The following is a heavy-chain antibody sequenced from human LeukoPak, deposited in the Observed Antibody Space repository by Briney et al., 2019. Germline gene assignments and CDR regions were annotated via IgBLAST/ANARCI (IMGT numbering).Heavy chain of an antibody. Sequence: GTSLRLFCAASGFTFSNYAMSWVRQAPGKGLQWVSAISISGDSTYYADSVKGRFTISRDNSKNTLYLQMSSLRAEDTAVYYCAKGLRCQLPLDCWGQGTLVTVSS. D-gene: IGHD2-8*01. J-gene: IGHJ4*02. CDR1: GFTFSNYA. CDR2: ISISGDST. V-gene: IGHV3-23*01. CDR3: AKGLRCQLPLDC.